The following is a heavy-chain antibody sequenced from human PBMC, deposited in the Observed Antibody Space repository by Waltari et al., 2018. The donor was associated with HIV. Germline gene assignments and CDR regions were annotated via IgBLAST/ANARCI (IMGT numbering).Heavy chain of an antibody. J-gene: IGHJ4*02. CDR2: NRSKAYGGTT. Sequence: EVQLVESGGGLVQPGRSLRVSCTASGFTFGDYAMSWFRQAPGKGLECVGVNRSKAYGGTTEYASSVKGRFTISRDDSKSISYLQMDSLQTEDTAVYYCAKGRMTTDYWGQGTLVTVSS. D-gene: IGHD4-17*01. CDR3: AKGRMTTDY. CDR1: GFTFGDYA. V-gene: IGHV3-49*03.